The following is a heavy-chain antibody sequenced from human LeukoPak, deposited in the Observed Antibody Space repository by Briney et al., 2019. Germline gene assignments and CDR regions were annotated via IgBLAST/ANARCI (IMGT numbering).Heavy chain of an antibody. CDR1: GFTFSSYA. CDR3: ARTPNYSAAFDI. CDR2: ISYDGSNK. D-gene: IGHD1-7*01. J-gene: IGHJ3*02. V-gene: IGHV3-30-3*01. Sequence: GRSLRLSCAASGFTFSSYAMHWVRRAPGKGLEWVAVISYDGSNKYYADSVKGRFTISRDNSKNTLYLQMNSLRAEDTAVYYCARTPNYSAAFDIWGQGTMVTVSS.